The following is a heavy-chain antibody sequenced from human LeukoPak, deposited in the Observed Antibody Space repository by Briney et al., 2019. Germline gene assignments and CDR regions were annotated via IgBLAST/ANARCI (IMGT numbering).Heavy chain of an antibody. CDR2: IYPGDSDT. CDR3: ARRGIAVAGGYYFDY. V-gene: IGHV5-51*01. CDR1: GYSFTSYW. J-gene: IGHJ4*02. D-gene: IGHD6-19*01. Sequence: GESLKISCKGSGYSFTSYWIGWVRQMPGKGLEWMGIIYPGDSDTRYSPSFQGQVTISADKSISPAYLQWSSLKASDTAMYYRARRGIAVAGGYYFDYWGQGTLVTVSS.